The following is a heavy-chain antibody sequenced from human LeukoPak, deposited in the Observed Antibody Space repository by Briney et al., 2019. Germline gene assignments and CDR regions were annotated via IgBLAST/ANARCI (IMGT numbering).Heavy chain of an antibody. CDR2: ISGSGGNT. J-gene: IGHJ4*02. CDR3: AGRYCSGSNCYLRTEY. D-gene: IGHD2-15*01. Sequence: PGGSLRLSCAASGFTFSTYAMSWVRQAPGKGLEWVSAISGSGGNTYYADSVKGRVTISRDNSKNTLYLQMNSLRAEDTAVYYCAGRYCSGSNCYLRTEYWGQGTLVTVSS. V-gene: IGHV3-23*01. CDR1: GFTFSTYA.